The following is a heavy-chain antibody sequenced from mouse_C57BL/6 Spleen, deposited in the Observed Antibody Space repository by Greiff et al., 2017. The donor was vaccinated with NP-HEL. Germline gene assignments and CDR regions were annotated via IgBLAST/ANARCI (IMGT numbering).Heavy chain of an antibody. V-gene: IGHV1-69*01. CDR2: IDPSDSST. Sequence: QVQLQQPGAELVMPGASVKLSCKASGYTFTSYWMHWVKQRPGQGLEWIGEIDPSDSSTNYNQKFKGKSTLTVDKSSSTAYMQLSSLTSEDSAVYYCARISGPFDYWGQGTTLTVSS. D-gene: IGHD3-2*02. J-gene: IGHJ2*01. CDR3: ARISGPFDY. CDR1: GYTFTSYW.